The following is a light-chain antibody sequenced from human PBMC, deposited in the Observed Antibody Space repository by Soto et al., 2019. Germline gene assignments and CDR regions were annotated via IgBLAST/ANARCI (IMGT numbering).Light chain of an antibody. V-gene: IGKV3-20*01. CDR2: GAS. CDR1: QSVSSSY. J-gene: IGKJ1*01. Sequence: EIVLTQSPGTLSLSPGERATLSCRASQSVSSSYLAWYQQKPGQAPRLLIYGASSSATGIPARFSGSGSVTDFTLTVSSLEPEDFAVYYCQQYCSSPVTFGQGTKVEIK. CDR3: QQYCSSPVT.